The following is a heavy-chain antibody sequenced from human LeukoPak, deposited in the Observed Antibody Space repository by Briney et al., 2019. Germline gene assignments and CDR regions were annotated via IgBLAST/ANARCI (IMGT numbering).Heavy chain of an antibody. CDR3: ARQNSLAAAGSMDY. J-gene: IGHJ4*02. CDR2: IYPGDSDT. Sequence: GESLKISCKGSGYSFTSYWIGWGRQMPGKGLEWMGIIYPGDSDTRYSPSFQGQVTISANKSISTAYLQSSSLKASDTAMYYCARQNSLAAAGSMDYWGQGTLVTVSS. CDR1: GYSFTSYW. V-gene: IGHV5-51*01. D-gene: IGHD6-13*01.